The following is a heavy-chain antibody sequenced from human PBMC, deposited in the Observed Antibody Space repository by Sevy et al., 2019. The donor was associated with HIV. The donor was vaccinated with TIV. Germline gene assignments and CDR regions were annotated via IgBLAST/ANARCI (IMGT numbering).Heavy chain of an antibody. CDR3: ARLDYGDSDAFDI. D-gene: IGHD4-17*01. V-gene: IGHV5-51*01. CDR2: IFPADSNT. CDR1: GYSFITYW. Sequence: GESLKISCKGSGYSFITYWIGWVRQMPGKGLEWMGLIFPADSNTRYGPSFQGQVTISADKSISTAYLQWSSLKASDTAMYYCARLDYGDSDAFDIWGQGTMVTVSS. J-gene: IGHJ3*02.